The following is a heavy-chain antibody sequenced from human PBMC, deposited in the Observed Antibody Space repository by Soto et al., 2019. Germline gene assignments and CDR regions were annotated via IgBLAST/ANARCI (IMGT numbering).Heavy chain of an antibody. Sequence: AGSLRLSCAASGFTFSSYGMHWVRQVPGKGLEWVAVIWYDGSNKYYADSVKGRFTISRDNSKNTLYLQMNSLRAEDTAVYYCAREAAVAADWFDPWGQGTLVTVSS. V-gene: IGHV3-33*01. D-gene: IGHD6-19*01. CDR3: AREAAVAADWFDP. CDR1: GFTFSSYG. J-gene: IGHJ5*02. CDR2: IWYDGSNK.